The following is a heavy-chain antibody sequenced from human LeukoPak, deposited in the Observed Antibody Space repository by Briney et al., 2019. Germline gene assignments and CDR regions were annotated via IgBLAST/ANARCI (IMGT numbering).Heavy chain of an antibody. CDR3: ARRYCTSTNCYAFDY. D-gene: IGHD2-2*01. J-gene: IGHJ4*02. V-gene: IGHV3-48*04. CDR1: GFTFSSYS. Sequence: GGSLRLSCAASGFTFSSYSMNWVRQAPGKGLEWVSYISSRSATIYYADSVKGRFTISRDNAKNSLYLQMNSLRAEDTAVYYCARRYCTSTNCYAFDYWGQGTLVTVSS. CDR2: ISSRSATI.